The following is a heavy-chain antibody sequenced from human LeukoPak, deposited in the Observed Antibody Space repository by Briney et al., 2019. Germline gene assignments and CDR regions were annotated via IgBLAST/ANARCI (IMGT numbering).Heavy chain of an antibody. D-gene: IGHD3-22*01. J-gene: IGHJ4*02. CDR3: ARQAVPSYYDSSGYDY. Sequence: ASVKVSCKASGYTFTSYGTSWVRQAPGQGLEWMGWISAYNGNTNYAQKLQGRVTMTTDTSTSTAYMELRSLRSDDTAVYYCARQAVPSYYDSSGYDYWGQGTLVTVSS. V-gene: IGHV1-18*01. CDR1: GYTFTSYG. CDR2: ISAYNGNT.